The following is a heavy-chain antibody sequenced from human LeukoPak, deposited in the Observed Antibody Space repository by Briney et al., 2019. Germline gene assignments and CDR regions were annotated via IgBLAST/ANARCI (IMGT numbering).Heavy chain of an antibody. J-gene: IGHJ4*02. CDR1: GFTFSAYA. V-gene: IGHV3-23*01. Sequence: GGSLRLSCAASGFTFSAYATSWVRQAPRKGLQWVSSISGDGGTTYYADSVKGRFTISRDNSKNTLYLQMSSLRVEDTAVYYCAKESPHFDYWGQGTLVTVSS. CDR2: ISGDGGTT. CDR3: AKESPHFDY.